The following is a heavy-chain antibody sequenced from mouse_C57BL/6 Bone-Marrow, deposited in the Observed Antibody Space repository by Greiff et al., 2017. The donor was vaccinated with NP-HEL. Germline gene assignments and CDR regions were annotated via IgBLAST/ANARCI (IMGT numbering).Heavy chain of an antibody. D-gene: IGHD2-3*01. Sequence: DVKLVESEGGLVQPGSSMKLSCTASGFTFSDYYMAWVRQVPEKGLEWVANINYDGSSTDYLDSLKSRFIISRDNAKNILYLQMSSLKSEDTATYYCARVGVTPFDYWGQGTTLTVSS. V-gene: IGHV5-16*01. CDR2: INYDGSST. CDR1: GFTFSDYY. CDR3: ARVGVTPFDY. J-gene: IGHJ2*01.